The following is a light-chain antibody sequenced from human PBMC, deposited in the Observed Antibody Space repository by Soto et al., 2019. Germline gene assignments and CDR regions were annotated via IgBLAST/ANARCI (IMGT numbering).Light chain of an antibody. CDR2: IAS. CDR1: QSVSRSY. Sequence: EVVLTQSPGTLSLSPGERATLSCRASQSVSRSYLAWYQQKPGQAPRLLIYIASSRATGIPDRFSGSGSGTDFTLNISRLEPEDFAMYYCQQYGSSPYTFGQGTKLEIK. CDR3: QQYGSSPYT. J-gene: IGKJ2*01. V-gene: IGKV3-20*01.